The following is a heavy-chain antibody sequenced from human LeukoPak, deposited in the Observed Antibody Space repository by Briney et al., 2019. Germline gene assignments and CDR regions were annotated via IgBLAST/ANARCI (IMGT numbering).Heavy chain of an antibody. Sequence: GGSLRLSCAASGFTFSSYAMSWVRQAPGKGLEWVSAISGSGGSTYYADSVKGRFTISRDNAKNSLYLQMNSLRAEDTAVYYCARDARSSSCGYWGQGTLVTVSS. D-gene: IGHD6-13*01. J-gene: IGHJ4*02. CDR1: GFTFSSYA. CDR3: ARDARSSSCGY. V-gene: IGHV3-23*01. CDR2: ISGSGGST.